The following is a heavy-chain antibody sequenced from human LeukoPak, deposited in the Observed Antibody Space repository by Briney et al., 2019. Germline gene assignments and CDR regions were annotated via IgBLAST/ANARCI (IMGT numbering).Heavy chain of an antibody. J-gene: IGHJ4*02. Sequence: GGSLRLSCAASGFTFSSYGMHWVRQAPGKGLEWVAVISYDGGNKYYADSVKGRFTISRDNSKNTLYLQMNSLRAEDTAVYYCAKLVGSAAATTDYWGQGTLVTVSS. V-gene: IGHV3-30*18. CDR2: ISYDGGNK. D-gene: IGHD6-13*01. CDR3: AKLVGSAAATTDY. CDR1: GFTFSSYG.